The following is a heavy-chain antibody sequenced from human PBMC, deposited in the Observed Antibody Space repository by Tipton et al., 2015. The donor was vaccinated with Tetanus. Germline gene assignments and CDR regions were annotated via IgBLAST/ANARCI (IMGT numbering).Heavy chain of an antibody. D-gene: IGHD3-10*01. CDR2: INPNSGGT. J-gene: IGHJ6*02. CDR3: ARDGSGSDTEYYYYYYGMDV. CDR1: GYTFTGYY. V-gene: IGHV1-2*02. Sequence: QLVQSGAEVKKPGASVEVSCKASGYTFTGYYMHWVRQAPGQGLEWMGWINPNSGGTNYAQKFQGRVTMTRDTSISTAYMELSRLRSDDTAVYYCARDGSGSDTEYYYYYYGMDVWGQGTTVTVSS.